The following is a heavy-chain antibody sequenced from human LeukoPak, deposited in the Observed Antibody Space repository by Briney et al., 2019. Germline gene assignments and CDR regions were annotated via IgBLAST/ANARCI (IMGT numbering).Heavy chain of an antibody. V-gene: IGHV1-2*02. J-gene: IGHJ4*02. CDR3: ATDKPYGDSSGYYPN. D-gene: IGHD3-22*01. CDR1: GYTFTGYY. Sequence: VKVSCKASGYTFTGYYMHWVRQAPGQGLEWMGWINPNSGGTNYAQKFQGRVTMTRDTSISTAYMELSSLRSEDTAVYYCATDKPYGDSSGYYPNWGQGTWSPSPQ. CDR2: INPNSGGT.